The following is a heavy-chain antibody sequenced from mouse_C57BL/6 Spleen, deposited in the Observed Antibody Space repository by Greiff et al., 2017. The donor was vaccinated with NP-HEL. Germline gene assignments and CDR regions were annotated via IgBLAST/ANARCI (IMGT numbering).Heavy chain of an antibody. CDR3: ASGDYSYYYFDY. V-gene: IGHV3-6*01. CDR2: ISYDGSN. CDR1: GYSITSGYY. J-gene: IGHJ2*01. D-gene: IGHD2-12*01. Sequence: EVKLQESGPGLVKPSQSLSLTCSVTGYSITSGYYWNWIRQFPGNKLEWMGYISYDGSNNYNPSLKNRISITRDTSKNQFFLKLNSVTTEDTATYYCASGDYSYYYFDYWGQGTTLTVSS.